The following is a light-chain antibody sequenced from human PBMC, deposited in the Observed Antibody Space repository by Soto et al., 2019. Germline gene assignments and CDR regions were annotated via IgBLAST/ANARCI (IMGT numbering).Light chain of an antibody. J-gene: IGLJ1*01. CDR2: DNN. V-gene: IGLV1-51*01. Sequence: QSVLTQPPSVSAAPGEKVTISCSGSSFNLGNNYVSWYQQLPGKAPKLLIYDNNKRTSGTPDRVSASKSGTSATLGITGLQNGDEADYYCGTWDSSPSAYVFGNGKKVTV. CDR3: GTWDSSPSAYV. CDR1: SFNLGNNY.